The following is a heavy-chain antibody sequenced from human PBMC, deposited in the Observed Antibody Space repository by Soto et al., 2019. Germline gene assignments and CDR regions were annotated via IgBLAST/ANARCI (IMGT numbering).Heavy chain of an antibody. Sequence: QVQLVESGGGVVQPGRSLRLSCAAPGITFRSYTIHWVRQAPGEGVEWVAVISDDGSNKYYADFVKGRVTISRDNSKNTLYLQMNSLRVEDTAVYYCARDWRGYYTFWGQGTLVTVSS. V-gene: IGHV3-30-3*01. CDR2: ISDDGSNK. CDR3: ARDWRGYYTF. D-gene: IGHD3-3*01. J-gene: IGHJ4*02. CDR1: GITFRSYT.